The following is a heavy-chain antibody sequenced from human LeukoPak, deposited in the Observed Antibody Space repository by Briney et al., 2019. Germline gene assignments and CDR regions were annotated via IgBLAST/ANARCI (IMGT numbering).Heavy chain of an antibody. Sequence: GGSLRLSCAASGFTFSSYAMSWVRQAPGKGLEWVSAFSGSGGSTYYADSVKGRFTISRDNSKNTLYLQMNSLRAEDTAVYYCAKAKVLWFGEYVDYWGQGTLVTVSS. J-gene: IGHJ4*02. CDR2: FSGSGGST. CDR1: GFTFSSYA. V-gene: IGHV3-23*01. CDR3: AKAKVLWFGEYVDY. D-gene: IGHD3-10*01.